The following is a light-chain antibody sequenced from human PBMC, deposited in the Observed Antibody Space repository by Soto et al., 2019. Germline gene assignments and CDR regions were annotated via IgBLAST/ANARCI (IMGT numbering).Light chain of an antibody. CDR3: VAWDDSLSGSWV. Sequence: QSVLTQPPSASGTPGQRVTISCSGSSSTIGRSAVNWYQHLPGTAPKLLIYDNNQRPSGVPDRFSGSKSVTSASLAISGLQSDDEADYYCVAWDDSLSGSWVFGGGTQLTVL. J-gene: IGLJ3*02. CDR1: SSTIGRSA. CDR2: DNN. V-gene: IGLV1-44*01.